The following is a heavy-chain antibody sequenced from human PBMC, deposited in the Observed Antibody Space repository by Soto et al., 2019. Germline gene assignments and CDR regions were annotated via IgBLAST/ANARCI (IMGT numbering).Heavy chain of an antibody. CDR1: GGTFSSYT. Sequence: QVQLVQSGAEVKKPGSSVKVSCKASGGTFSSYTISWVRQAPGQGLEWMGRIIPILGIATYAQKFQGRVTITADKSTSTAYMELSSLRSEDTAVYYCARDGYYDILTGYYLHNWFDPWGQGTLVTVSS. CDR2: IIPILGIA. J-gene: IGHJ5*02. CDR3: ARDGYYDILTGYYLHNWFDP. V-gene: IGHV1-69*08. D-gene: IGHD3-9*01.